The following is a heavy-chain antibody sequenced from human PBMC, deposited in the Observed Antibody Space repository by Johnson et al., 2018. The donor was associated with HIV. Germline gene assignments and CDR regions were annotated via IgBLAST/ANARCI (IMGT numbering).Heavy chain of an antibody. CDR2: IGPAADT. Sequence: EQLVESGGGLVQPGGSLRLSCAASGFTFSSYDIHWVRQATGKGLESVSPIGPAADTYYPGSVKGRFTVSRDNSKNTLYLQMNSLRAGDTAVYYCARESPGYAFDIWGQGTMVTVSS. V-gene: IGHV3-13*01. CDR1: GFTFSSYD. D-gene: IGHD1-1*01. J-gene: IGHJ3*02. CDR3: ARESPGYAFDI.